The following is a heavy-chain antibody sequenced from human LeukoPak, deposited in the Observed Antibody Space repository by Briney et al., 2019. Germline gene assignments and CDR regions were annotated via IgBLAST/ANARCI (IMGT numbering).Heavy chain of an antibody. J-gene: IGHJ6*03. V-gene: IGHV4-38-2*02. CDR3: ARGSYYMDV. CDR2: TYHSGNT. Sequence: PSETLSLTCTVSGYSINSGYYWDCIRQPPGKGLEWIGSTYHSGNTYYNPSLKSRVTISVDTSKNQFSLKLSSVTAADTAVYYCARGSYYMDVWGKGTTVTVSS. CDR1: GYSINSGYY.